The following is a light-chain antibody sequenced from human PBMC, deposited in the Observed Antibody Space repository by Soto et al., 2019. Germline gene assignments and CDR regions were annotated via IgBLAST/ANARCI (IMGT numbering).Light chain of an antibody. Sequence: DIQMTQSPSSVSASVGDRVTITCRASQGISSWLAWYQHKPGKAPKLLIYAASSLQSGVPSRFSGSGSGTEFTLTIRSLQPEDFATYYCQQANTFPLTFGQGTMVEIK. CDR1: QGISSW. V-gene: IGKV1-12*01. J-gene: IGKJ1*01. CDR3: QQANTFPLT. CDR2: AAS.